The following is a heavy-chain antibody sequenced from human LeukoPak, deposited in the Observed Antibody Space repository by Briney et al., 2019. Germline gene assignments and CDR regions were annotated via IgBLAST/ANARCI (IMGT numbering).Heavy chain of an antibody. J-gene: IGHJ4*02. D-gene: IGHD1-26*01. Sequence: GVSLRLSCAASGFTFRSYAMHWVRQAPGKGLEWVAVISYDGSNKYYADTVKGRFTISRDNSKNTLYLQMNSLRAEDTAVYYCARDAGPFSGSYLDYWGQGTLVTVSS. CDR2: ISYDGSNK. CDR1: GFTFRSYA. V-gene: IGHV3-30-3*01. CDR3: ARDAGPFSGSYLDY.